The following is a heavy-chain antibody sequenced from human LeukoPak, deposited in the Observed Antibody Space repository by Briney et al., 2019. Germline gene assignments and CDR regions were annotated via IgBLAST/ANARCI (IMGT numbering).Heavy chain of an antibody. Sequence: ASVKVSCKASGYTFTGYYMHWVRQAPGQGLEWMGWINPNSGGTNYAQKFQGRVTMTRGTSISTAYMELSRLRSDDTAVYYCATALEAYGSGSYYNLNFDYWGQGTLVTVSS. CDR1: GYTFTGYY. D-gene: IGHD3-10*01. J-gene: IGHJ4*02. CDR3: ATALEAYGSGSYYNLNFDY. CDR2: INPNSGGT. V-gene: IGHV1-2*02.